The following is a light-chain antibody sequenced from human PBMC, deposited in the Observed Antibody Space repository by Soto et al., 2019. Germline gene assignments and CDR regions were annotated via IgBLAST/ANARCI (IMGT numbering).Light chain of an antibody. CDR3: VSFTTSRSYV. CDR2: DII. V-gene: IGLV2-14*03. J-gene: IGLJ1*01. Sequence: QSALTQPASVSGSAGQSITISCTGTSTDVGGYNYVSWYQQHPGKAPKLMIYDIINRPSGVSNRFSGSKSGNTASLTISGLQAEDEADYYCVSFTTSRSYVFGTGTKLTVL. CDR1: STDVGGYNY.